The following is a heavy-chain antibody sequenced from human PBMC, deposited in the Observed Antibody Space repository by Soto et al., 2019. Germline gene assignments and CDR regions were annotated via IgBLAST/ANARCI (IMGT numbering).Heavy chain of an antibody. CDR3: ARFYGNAFDI. V-gene: IGHV4-39*01. D-gene: IGHD4-17*01. CDR1: GGSVSSDSYN. J-gene: IGHJ3*02. CDR2: IYYSGST. Sequence: QLQLQESGPGLVKPSETLSRTCTVSGGSVSSDSYNWDWIRQPPGKGLEWIGTIYYSGSTDYNPSLKSRVTISEDTSNNQFSLKVTSVTAAATAVYSCARFYGNAFDIWGRGATVTVS.